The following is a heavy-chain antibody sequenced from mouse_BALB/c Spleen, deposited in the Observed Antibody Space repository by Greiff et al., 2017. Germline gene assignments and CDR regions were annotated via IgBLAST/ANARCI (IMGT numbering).Heavy chain of an antibody. V-gene: IGHV4-1*02. J-gene: IGHJ4*01. CDR1: GFDFSRYW. D-gene: IGHD2-14*01. CDR3: ARGYYRYDNAMDY. Sequence: GGGLVQPGGSLKLSCAASGFDFSRYWMSWVRQAPGKVLEWIGEINPDSSTINYTPSLKDKFIISRDNAKNTLYLQMSKVRSEDTALYYCARGYYRYDNAMDYWGQGTSVTVSS. CDR2: INPDSSTI.